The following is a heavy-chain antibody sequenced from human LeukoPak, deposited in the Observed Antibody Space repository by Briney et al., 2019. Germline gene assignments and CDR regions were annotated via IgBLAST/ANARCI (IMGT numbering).Heavy chain of an antibody. CDR3: ARPYSSGPYGD. Sequence: SETLSLTCTVSGGSISGYYWSWIRQPPGKGLEWIGYIFYSGSTDYNPSLKSRASISVDTSKNQFSLKLSSVTAADTAVYYCARPYSSGPYGDWGQGILVTVSS. V-gene: IGHV4-59*08. J-gene: IGHJ4*02. CDR1: GGSISGYY. D-gene: IGHD6-19*01. CDR2: IFYSGST.